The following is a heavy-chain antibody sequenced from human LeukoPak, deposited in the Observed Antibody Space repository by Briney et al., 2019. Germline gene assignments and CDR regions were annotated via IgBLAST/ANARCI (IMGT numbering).Heavy chain of an antibody. V-gene: IGHV1-18*01. CDR1: GYTFTSYG. CDR3: ARFGPVRYFDWLGPGY. J-gene: IGHJ4*02. Sequence: GASVKVSCKASGYTFTSYGISWVRQAPGQGLEWMGWISAYNGNTNYAQKLQGRVTMTTDTSTSTAYMELRSLRSDDTAVYYCARFGPVRYFDWLGPGYWGQGTLVTVSS. CDR2: ISAYNGNT. D-gene: IGHD3-9*01.